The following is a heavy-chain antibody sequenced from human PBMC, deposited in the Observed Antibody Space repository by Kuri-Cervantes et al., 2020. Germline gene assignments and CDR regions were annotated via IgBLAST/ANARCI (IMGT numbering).Heavy chain of an antibody. J-gene: IGHJ4*02. Sequence: GESLKISCAASGFTFSSYSMNWVRQAPGKGLEWVSSISSSSSYIYYADSVKGRFTISRDNSKNTLYLQMNSLRAEDTAVYYCARDRDPLAVAGYCFDFWGQGTLVTVSS. CDR3: ARDRDPLAVAGYCFDF. CDR2: ISSSSSYI. D-gene: IGHD6-19*01. CDR1: GFTFSSYS. V-gene: IGHV3-21*01.